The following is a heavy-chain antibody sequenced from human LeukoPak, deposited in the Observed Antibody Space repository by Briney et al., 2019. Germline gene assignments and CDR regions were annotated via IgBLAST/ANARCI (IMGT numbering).Heavy chain of an antibody. CDR2: ISYDGSSK. CDR1: GFTFSTYG. V-gene: IGHV3-30*03. D-gene: IGHD6-13*01. Sequence: GGSLRLSCAASGFTFSTYGMHWVRQAPGKGLEWVAVISYDGSSKYYADSVKGRFTISRDNAKNSLYLQMNSLRAEDTAVYYCARGSAAAGSFDYWGQGTLVTVSS. CDR3: ARGSAAAGSFDY. J-gene: IGHJ4*02.